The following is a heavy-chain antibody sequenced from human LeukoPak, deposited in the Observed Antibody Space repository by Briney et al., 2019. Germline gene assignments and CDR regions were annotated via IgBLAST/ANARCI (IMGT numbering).Heavy chain of an antibody. D-gene: IGHD2-15*01. Sequence: GGSLRLSCAASGFTVSSNYMSWVRQAPGKGLEWVSVIYSGGSTYYADSVKGRFTISRDNSKNTLYLQMNSLRAEDTAVYYCARALFIGIFDYYYGMDVWXXXTTVTVSS. CDR1: GFTVSSNY. J-gene: IGHJ6*02. V-gene: IGHV3-66*01. CDR2: IYSGGST. CDR3: ARALFIGIFDYYYGMDV.